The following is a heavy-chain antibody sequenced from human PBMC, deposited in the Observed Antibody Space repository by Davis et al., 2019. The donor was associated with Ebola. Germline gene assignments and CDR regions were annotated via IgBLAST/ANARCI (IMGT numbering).Heavy chain of an antibody. J-gene: IGHJ4*02. D-gene: IGHD6-13*01. Sequence: SETLSLTCTVSGGSISSYYWSWIRQPPGKGLEWIGYIYYSGSTNYNPSLKSRVTISVDTSKNQFSLKLSSVTAADTAVYYCARRGQQLVPRWGVFDYWGQGTLVTVSS. CDR3: ARRGQQLVPRWGVFDY. CDR1: GGSISSYY. CDR2: IYYSGST. V-gene: IGHV4-59*08.